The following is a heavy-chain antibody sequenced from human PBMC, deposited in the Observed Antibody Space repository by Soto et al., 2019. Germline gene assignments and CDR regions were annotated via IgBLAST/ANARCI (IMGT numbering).Heavy chain of an antibody. Sequence: PGGSLRLSCAASGFTFSSYGMHWVRQAPGKGLEWVAVIWYDGSNKYYADSVKGRFTISRDNSKNTLYLQMNSLRAEDTAVYYCARGGEYSSSWSPHFDYWGQGTLVTVSS. CDR3: ARGGEYSSSWSPHFDY. CDR1: GFTFSSYG. CDR2: IWYDGSNK. D-gene: IGHD6-13*01. V-gene: IGHV3-33*01. J-gene: IGHJ4*02.